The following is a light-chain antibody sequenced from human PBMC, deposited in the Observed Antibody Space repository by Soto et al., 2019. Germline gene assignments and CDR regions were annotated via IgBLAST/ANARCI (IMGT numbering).Light chain of an antibody. CDR2: DVF. CDR3: CFYGNTFAV. Sequence: QSALTQPRSVSGSPGQSVTISCTETRSDVGGYNFVSWYQHHPGRAPKLMVYDVFHRPSGVPDRLSGSKSGNTASLTISGLQADDEADYYCCFYGNTFAVFGGGTQLTVL. CDR1: RSDVGGYNF. J-gene: IGLJ3*02. V-gene: IGLV2-11*01.